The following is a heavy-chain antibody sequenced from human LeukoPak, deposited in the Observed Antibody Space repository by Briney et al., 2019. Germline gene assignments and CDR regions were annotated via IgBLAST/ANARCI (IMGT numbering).Heavy chain of an antibody. CDR1: GGSISSSNYY. Sequence: KPSETLSLTCTVSGGSISSSNYYWGWSRQPPGKGLEWIGNIYYSGSTYYKPSLKTRVTISVDTSKNQFSLKLTSVTAADTAVYYCARHASVDGNWPRPLDYWGQGSLVTVSS. CDR3: ARHASVDGNWPRPLDY. V-gene: IGHV4-39*01. D-gene: IGHD2-21*01. J-gene: IGHJ4*02. CDR2: IYYSGST.